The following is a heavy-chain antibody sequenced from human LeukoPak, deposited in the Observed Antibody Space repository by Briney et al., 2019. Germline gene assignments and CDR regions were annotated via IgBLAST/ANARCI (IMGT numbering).Heavy chain of an antibody. V-gene: IGHV1-18*01. Sequence: ASVKVSCKASGYTFTSYGISWVRQAPGQGLEWTGWISAYNGNTNYAQKLQGRVTMTTDTSTSTAYMELRSLRSDDTAVYYCARDQMGGSYYDYYYYGMDVWGQGTTVTVSS. CDR2: ISAYNGNT. CDR3: ARDQMGGSYYDYYYYGMDV. CDR1: GYTFTSYG. J-gene: IGHJ6*02. D-gene: IGHD1-26*01.